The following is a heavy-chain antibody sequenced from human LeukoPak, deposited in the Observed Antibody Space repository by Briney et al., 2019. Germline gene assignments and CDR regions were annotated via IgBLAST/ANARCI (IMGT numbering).Heavy chain of an antibody. D-gene: IGHD3-3*01. CDR2: IYYSGST. CDR1: GGSISSGGYY. Sequence: SQTLSLTCTVSGGSISSGGYYWSWIRQHPGKGLEWIGYIYYSGSTYYNPSLKSRVTISVDTSKNQFSLKLSSVTAADTAVYYCAREANFWSGPAYTDVWGQGTTVTVSS. V-gene: IGHV4-31*03. J-gene: IGHJ6*02. CDR3: AREANFWSGPAYTDV.